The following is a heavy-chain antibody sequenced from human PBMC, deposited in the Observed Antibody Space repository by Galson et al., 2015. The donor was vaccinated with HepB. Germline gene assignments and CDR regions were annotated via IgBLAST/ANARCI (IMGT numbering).Heavy chain of an antibody. V-gene: IGHV4-34*01. J-gene: IGHJ6*02. Sequence: LSLTCAVYGGSFSGYYWSWIRQPPGKGLEWIGEINHSGSTNYNPSLKSRVTISVDTSKNQFSLKLSSVTAADTAVYYCARGTMVRGVISYYYYYYGMDVWGQGTTVTVSS. CDR1: GGSFSGYY. CDR2: INHSGST. CDR3: ARGTMVRGVISYYYYYYGMDV. D-gene: IGHD3-10*01.